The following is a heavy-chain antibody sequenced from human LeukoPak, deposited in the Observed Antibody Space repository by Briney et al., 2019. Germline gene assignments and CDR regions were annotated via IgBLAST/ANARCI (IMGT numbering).Heavy chain of an antibody. D-gene: IGHD1-26*01. CDR1: GFTFSSDW. J-gene: IGHJ4*02. Sequence: GGSLRLSCVVSGFTFSSDWMSWVRQAPGKGQEWVANIKQDGSEKYYVDSVKGRFTMSRDNAKNSLYLQMNSLRAEDTAVYYCARVQWELRGVGSYFEYWGQGALVTVSS. CDR2: IKQDGSEK. V-gene: IGHV3-7*02. CDR3: ARVQWELRGVGSYFEY.